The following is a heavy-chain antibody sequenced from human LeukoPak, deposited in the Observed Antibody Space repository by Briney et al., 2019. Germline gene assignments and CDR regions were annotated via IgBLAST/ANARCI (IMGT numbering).Heavy chain of an antibody. D-gene: IGHD1-1*01. Sequence: PGRSLRLSCAASGFTFDDYAMHWVRQAPGKGLEWVSGISWNSGSIGYADSVKGRFTISRDNAKNSLYLQMNSLRAEDTAVYYCARDKLGYPAFDIWGQGTMVTVSS. CDR3: ARDKLGYPAFDI. V-gene: IGHV3-9*01. CDR1: GFTFDDYA. J-gene: IGHJ3*02. CDR2: ISWNSGSI.